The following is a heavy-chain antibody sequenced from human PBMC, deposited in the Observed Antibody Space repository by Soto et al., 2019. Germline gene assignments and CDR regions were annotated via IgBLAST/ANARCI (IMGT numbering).Heavy chain of an antibody. CDR2: ISGSGGST. V-gene: IGHV3-23*01. CDR3: AKGGNVLRYFDWSGDYFDY. Sequence: GGSLRLSCAASGFTFSSYAMSWVRQAPGKGLEWVSAISGSGGSTYYADSVKGRFTISRDNSKNTLYLQMNSLRAEDTAVYYCAKGGNVLRYFDWSGDYFDYWGQGTLVTVSS. D-gene: IGHD3-9*01. CDR1: GFTFSSYA. J-gene: IGHJ4*02.